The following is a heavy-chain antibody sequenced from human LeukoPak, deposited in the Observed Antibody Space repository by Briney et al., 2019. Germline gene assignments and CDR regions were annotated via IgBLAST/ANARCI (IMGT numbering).Heavy chain of an antibody. CDR3: ARLNNSSSWYFGEYFQH. CDR2: IYYSGST. J-gene: IGHJ1*01. CDR1: GGSISSSSYY. V-gene: IGHV4-39*01. D-gene: IGHD6-13*01. Sequence: SETLSLTCTVSGGSISSSSYYWGWIRQPPGKGLEWIGSIYYSGSTYYNPSLKSRVTISVNTSKNQFSLKLSSVTAADTAVYYCARLNNSSSWYFGEYFQHWGQGTLVTVSS.